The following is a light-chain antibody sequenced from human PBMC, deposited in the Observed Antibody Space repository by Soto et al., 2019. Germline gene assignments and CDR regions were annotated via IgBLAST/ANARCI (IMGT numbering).Light chain of an antibody. J-gene: IGKJ1*01. CDR1: QSVHGN. Sequence: EIVMTESPATVSVSPGESATLSCRASQSVHGNLAWYPQKPGQANRLLIYGASARATGIPARFTGSGSGTEFTLTISSLQSEDFAVYYCQQYNNWLWTVGQGTKVDI. V-gene: IGKV3-15*01. CDR3: QQYNNWLWT. CDR2: GAS.